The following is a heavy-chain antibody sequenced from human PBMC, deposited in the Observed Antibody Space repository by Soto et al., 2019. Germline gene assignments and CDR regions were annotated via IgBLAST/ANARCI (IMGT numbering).Heavy chain of an antibody. Sequence: SETLSPACPVSGGSITSGDHYWSWIRQHPWKVLEWLGYIHTNGVNYDNQSLRSRGTVSVDTSKNQFSLKLSTVTCAGTAVYYCARGRQQLRVDLDPWGQGTLVT. J-gene: IGHJ5*02. V-gene: IGHV4-31*03. CDR3: ARGRQQLRVDLDP. CDR1: GGSITSGDHY. CDR2: IHTNGVN. D-gene: IGHD6-13*01.